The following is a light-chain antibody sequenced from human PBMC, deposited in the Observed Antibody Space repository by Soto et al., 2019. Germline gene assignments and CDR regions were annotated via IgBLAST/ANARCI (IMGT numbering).Light chain of an antibody. J-gene: IGKJ5*01. CDR1: QSVTISY. CDR2: GAR. V-gene: IGKV3-20*01. CDR3: QQYGNSPVT. Sequence: VLTQSPGTLSLSPGESATLSCLASQSVTISYLAWFQQKPGQAPRLLIYGARTRATGVPDRFSASGSGTDFSLTISRLEPEDFAVYYCQQYGNSPVTFGQGTRLEIK.